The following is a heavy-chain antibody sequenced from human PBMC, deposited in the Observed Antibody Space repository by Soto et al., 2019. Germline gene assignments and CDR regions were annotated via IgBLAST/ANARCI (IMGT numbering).Heavy chain of an antibody. D-gene: IGHD5-18*01. CDR2: ILPIFDTT. Sequence: QVQLVQSGAEVKKPGSSVKVSCQASGGIFSSNAISWVRQAPGQGLEWMGGILPIFDTTHYAQKFQGRVTITADESTSTAYMELSSLKSEDTALYYCATGCRGDTSAPLFDVEYWGQGTLVTVSS. J-gene: IGHJ4*02. CDR1: GGIFSSNA. V-gene: IGHV1-69*01. CDR3: ATGCRGDTSAPLFDVEY.